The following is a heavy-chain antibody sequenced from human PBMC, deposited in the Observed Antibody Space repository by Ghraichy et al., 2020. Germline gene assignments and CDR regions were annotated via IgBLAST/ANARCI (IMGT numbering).Heavy chain of an antibody. CDR3: ARSRPHSGSYSGYFDY. V-gene: IGHV3-48*02. CDR1: GFTFSSYS. CDR2: ISSSSSTI. J-gene: IGHJ4*02. D-gene: IGHD1-26*01. Sequence: GGSLRLSCAASGFTFSSYSMNWVRQAPGKRLEWVSYISSSSSTIYYADSVKGRFTISRDNAKNSLYLQMNSLRDEDTAVYYCARSRPHSGSYSGYFDYWGQGTLVTVSS.